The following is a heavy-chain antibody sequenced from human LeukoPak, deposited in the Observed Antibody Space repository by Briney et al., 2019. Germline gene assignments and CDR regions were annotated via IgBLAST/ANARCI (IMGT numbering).Heavy chain of an antibody. V-gene: IGHV3-23*01. J-gene: IGHJ4*02. Sequence: GGSLRLSCAASGFTFSNYAMSWVCQAPGKGLECVSAISDSGSSTYHADSVKGRFTISRDNSKTTLYLQMNSLRAEDTAVYYCAKAHHYYDSSGYSDYWGQGTLVTVSS. CDR1: GFTFSNYA. CDR2: ISDSGSST. D-gene: IGHD3-22*01. CDR3: AKAHHYYDSSGYSDY.